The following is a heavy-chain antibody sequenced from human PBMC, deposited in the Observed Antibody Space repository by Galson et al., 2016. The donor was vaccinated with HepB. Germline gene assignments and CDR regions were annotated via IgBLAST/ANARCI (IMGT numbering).Heavy chain of an antibody. CDR3: AKDGGFCTGNLCYSRGLDF. V-gene: IGHV3-23*01. CDR1: TFTFASXT. J-gene: IGHJ4*02. D-gene: IGHD2-8*02. CDR2: XXSGXXX. Sequence: SLRLSCAVSTFTFASXTMTXXRQPXXXGLXXVSTXXSGXXXSXXDSVXXRFTISRDSSKNTLYLQMXSLRAEDTATXYCAKDGGFCTGNLCYSRGLDFWGQGAPVTVSS.